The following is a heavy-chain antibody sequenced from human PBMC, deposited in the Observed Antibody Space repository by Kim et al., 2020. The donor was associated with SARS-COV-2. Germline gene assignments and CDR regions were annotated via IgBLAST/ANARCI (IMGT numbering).Heavy chain of an antibody. CDR1: GFTLKTYW. CDR3: ARETGTWYIHYFDY. Sequence: GGSLRLSCAASGFTLKTYWMSWVRQAPGKGLERVASIKQDGTEKYYVDSVKGRFTISRDNAKNSLYLQMSSLRAEDTAMYFCARETGTWYIHYFDYWGQGMLVTVSS. CDR2: IKQDGTEK. V-gene: IGHV3-7*01. J-gene: IGHJ4*02. D-gene: IGHD6-13*01.